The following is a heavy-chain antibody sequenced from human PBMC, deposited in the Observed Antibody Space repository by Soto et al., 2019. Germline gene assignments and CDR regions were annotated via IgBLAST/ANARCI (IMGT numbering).Heavy chain of an antibody. CDR3: ERVGPWVPFSCGRGASAFDMSFDP. D-gene: IGHD3-3*02. J-gene: IGHJ5*02. V-gene: IGHV4-38-2*01. Sequence: SETLSLTCAVSGYSISSGYYWGWLRQPPGKGLEWIGSIYHGGSTYYNPSLNSRVTLSIDMTNNHVSLILNSVTAADTAVYYCERVGPWVPFSCGRGASAFDMSFDPWGQGILVTVSS. CDR1: GYSISSGYY. CDR2: IYHGGST.